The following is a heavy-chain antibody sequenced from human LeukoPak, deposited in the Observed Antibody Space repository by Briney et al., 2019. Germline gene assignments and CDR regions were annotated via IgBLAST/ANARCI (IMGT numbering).Heavy chain of an antibody. Sequence: PSQTLSLTCTVSGGSISSGDYYWSWIRQPPGKGLEWIGYIYYSGSTYYNPSLKSRVTISVDTSKNQFSLKLSSVTAADTAVYYCARHRFYDILTGPVWFDPWGQGTLVTVSS. CDR3: ARHRFYDILTGPVWFDP. V-gene: IGHV4-30-4*08. CDR2: IYYSGST. CDR1: GGSISSGDYY. J-gene: IGHJ5*02. D-gene: IGHD3-9*01.